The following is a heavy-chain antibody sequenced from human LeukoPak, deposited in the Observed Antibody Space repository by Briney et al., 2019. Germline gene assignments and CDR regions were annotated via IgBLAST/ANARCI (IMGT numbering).Heavy chain of an antibody. CDR1: GFTFSSYA. CDR2: ISGSGGST. Sequence: PGGSLRLSCAASGFTFSSYAMSWVRQAPGKGLEWVSAISGSGGSTYYADSVKGRFTISRDNSKNTLYLQMNSLRAEDTAVYYCAKVSSYYYDSSGSLFDYWGQGTLVTVSS. CDR3: AKVSSYYYDSSGSLFDY. V-gene: IGHV3-23*01. D-gene: IGHD3-22*01. J-gene: IGHJ4*02.